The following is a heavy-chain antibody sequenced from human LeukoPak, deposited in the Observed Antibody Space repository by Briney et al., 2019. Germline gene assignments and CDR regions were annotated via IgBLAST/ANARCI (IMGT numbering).Heavy chain of an antibody. CDR2: ISSSGSTI. CDR1: GFTFRSYS. CDR3: AREPVGAIDY. V-gene: IGHV3-48*04. J-gene: IGHJ4*02. Sequence: GGSLRLSCAASGFTFRSYSMNWVRQAPGKGLEWVSYISSSGSTIYYADSVKGRFTISRDNAKNSLYLQMNSLRAEDTAVYYCAREPVGAIDYWGQGTLVTVSS. D-gene: IGHD1-26*01.